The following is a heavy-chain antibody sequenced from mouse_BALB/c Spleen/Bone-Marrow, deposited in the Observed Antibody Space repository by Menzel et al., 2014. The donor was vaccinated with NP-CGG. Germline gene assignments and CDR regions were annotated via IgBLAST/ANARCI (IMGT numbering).Heavy chain of an antibody. J-gene: IGHJ3*01. CDR3: ARELGGAY. V-gene: IGHV1S29*02. Sequence: EVQLVESGPELVKPGASVKISCKASGYTFTDYNMHWVKQSHGKSLEWIGYIYRYNGGTGYNQKFKSMATLTVDNSSRTAYMELRSLTSEDSAVYYCARELGGAYWGQGTLVTVSA. CDR1: GYTFTDYN. D-gene: IGHD4-1*01. CDR2: IYRYNGGT.